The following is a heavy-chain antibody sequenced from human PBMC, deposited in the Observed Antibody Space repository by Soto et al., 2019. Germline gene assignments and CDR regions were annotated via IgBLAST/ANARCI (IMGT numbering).Heavy chain of an antibody. Sequence: GASVKVSCKASGGTFSSYAISWVRQAPGQGLEWMGGIIPIFGNANYAQKFQGRVTMTADKSTTTAYLELSSLRSDDTAVYYCARHHGPTTSETWFDPWGQGTLVTVSS. CDR2: IIPIFGNA. CDR1: GGTFSSYA. CDR3: ARHHGPTTSETWFDP. J-gene: IGHJ5*02. D-gene: IGHD5-12*01. V-gene: IGHV1-69*06.